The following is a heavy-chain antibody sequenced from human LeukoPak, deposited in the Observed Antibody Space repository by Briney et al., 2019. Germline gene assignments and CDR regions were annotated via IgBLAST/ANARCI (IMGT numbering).Heavy chain of an antibody. CDR1: GFTFSSYS. D-gene: IGHD5-24*01. CDR3: ARGMPYKPPNAFDI. Sequence: PGGSLRLSCAASGFTFSSYSMNWVRQAPGKGLEWVSSISSSSSYIYYADSVKGRFTISRDNAKNSLYLQMNSLRAEDTAVYYCARGMPYKPPNAFDIWGQGTMVTVSS. V-gene: IGHV3-21*01. J-gene: IGHJ3*02. CDR2: ISSSSSYI.